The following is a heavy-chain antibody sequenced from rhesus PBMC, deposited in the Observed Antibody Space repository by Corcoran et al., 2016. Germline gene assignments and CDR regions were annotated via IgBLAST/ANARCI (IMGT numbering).Heavy chain of an antibody. CDR3: ARDRCTGSGCYGTFDY. Sequence: QLQLQESGPGLVKPSETRSVTCAVSGGSISSSYWSWIRQAPGKGLEWNGYIYGSGSSTNYNPSLKSRDTLSVDTSKNQLSLKLSSVTTADTAVYYCARDRCTGSGCYGTFDYWGQGVLVTVSS. J-gene: IGHJ4*01. CDR1: GGSISSSY. CDR2: IYGSGSST. V-gene: IGHV4-169*02. D-gene: IGHD2-21*01.